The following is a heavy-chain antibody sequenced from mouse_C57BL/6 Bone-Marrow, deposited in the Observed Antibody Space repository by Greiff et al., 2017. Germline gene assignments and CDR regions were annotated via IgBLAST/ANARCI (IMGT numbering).Heavy chain of an antibody. V-gene: IGHV1-81*01. J-gene: IGHJ2*01. D-gene: IGHD1-1*01. CDR1: GYTFTSYG. CDR2: IYPRSGNT. Sequence: QVHVKQSGAELARPGASVKLSCKASGYTFTSYGISWVKQRTGQGLEWIGEIYPRSGNTYYNEKFKGKATLTADKSSSTAYMELRSLTCEDSAVYFCARVSTVVATDYWGQGTTLTVSS. CDR3: ARVSTVVATDY.